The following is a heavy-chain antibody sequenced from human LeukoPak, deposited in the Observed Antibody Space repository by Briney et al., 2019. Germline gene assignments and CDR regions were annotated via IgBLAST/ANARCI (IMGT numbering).Heavy chain of an antibody. D-gene: IGHD2-15*01. CDR2: ISYDGSNK. V-gene: IGHV3-30*04. CDR3: ARGRIVVVAVDAFDI. CDR1: GFTFSSYA. J-gene: IGHJ3*02. Sequence: GGSLRLSCAASGFTFSSYAMHWVRQAPGKGLEWVAVISYDGSNKYYADSVKGRFTISRDNSKNTLYLQMNSLRAEDTVVYYCARGRIVVVAVDAFDIWGQGTMVTVSS.